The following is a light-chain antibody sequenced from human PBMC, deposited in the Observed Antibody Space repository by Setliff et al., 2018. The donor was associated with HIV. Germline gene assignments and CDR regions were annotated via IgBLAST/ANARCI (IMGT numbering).Light chain of an antibody. V-gene: IGLV2-14*01. CDR2: DVS. CDR3: SSYTSSGTLV. CDR1: SSDIGAYNY. J-gene: IGLJ1*01. Sequence: QSALTQPASVSGSPGQSITISCTGTSSDIGAYNYASWYQQHPGKAPKLMIYDVSSRPSGVSNRFSGSKSGNTASLTISGLRAEDEADYYCSSYTSSGTLVFGTGTKVTVL.